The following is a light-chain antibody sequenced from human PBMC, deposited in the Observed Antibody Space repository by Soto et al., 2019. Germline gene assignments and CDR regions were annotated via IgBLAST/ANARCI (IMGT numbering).Light chain of an antibody. CDR2: KDS. Sequence: SYELTQPPSVSVSQGQTASITCSGDALPKQYAYGYQQKQGQAPVLLIYKDSERPSGIPERFSGSSSGTTVTLTISGVQAEDEADYYCQSADSSGTYRVFGGGTKLTVL. V-gene: IGLV3-25*03. CDR1: ALPKQY. CDR3: QSADSSGTYRV. J-gene: IGLJ2*01.